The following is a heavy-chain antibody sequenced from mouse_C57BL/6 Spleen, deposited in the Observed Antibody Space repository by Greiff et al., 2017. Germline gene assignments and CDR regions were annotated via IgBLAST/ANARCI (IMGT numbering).Heavy chain of an antibody. V-gene: IGHV1-80*01. CDR2: IYPGDGDT. Sequence: QVQLQQSGAELVKPGASVKISCKASGYAFSSYWMNWVKQRPGKGLEWIGQIYPGDGDTNYNGKFKGKATLTADKSSSTAYMQLSSLTSEDSAVYYCVYYGYEDAMDDWGQGTSVTVSS. CDR1: GYAFSSYW. J-gene: IGHJ4*01. CDR3: VYYGYEDAMDD. D-gene: IGHD2-2*01.